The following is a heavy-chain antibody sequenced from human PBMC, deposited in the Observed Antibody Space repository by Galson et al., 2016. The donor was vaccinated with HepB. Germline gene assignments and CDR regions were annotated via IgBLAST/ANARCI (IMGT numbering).Heavy chain of an antibody. J-gene: IGHJ4*02. CDR1: GYRFASYW. Sequence: QSGAEVKKPGESLKISCKGSGYRFASYWIGWVRQMPGKGLEWMGFIYPGDSDTRYSPSFQGQVTISVDESITTAYLPWSSLTASDTARYYCARHGLGCSGGSCYRIDYWGQGVLVTVSS. V-gene: IGHV5-51*01. CDR2: IYPGDSDT. D-gene: IGHD2-15*01. CDR3: ARHGLGCSGGSCYRIDY.